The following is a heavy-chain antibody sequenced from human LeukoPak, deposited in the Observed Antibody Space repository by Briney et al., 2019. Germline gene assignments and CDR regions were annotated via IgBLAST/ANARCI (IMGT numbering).Heavy chain of an antibody. Sequence: GESLKISCKGSGYSFTSYWIGWVRQMPGKGLEGMGIIYPGDSDTRYSPSFQGQVTISADKSISTAYLQWSSLKASDTAMYYCARYSYCGGDCYDDAFDFWGQGTMVTVSS. D-gene: IGHD2-21*02. CDR1: GYSFTSYW. CDR2: IYPGDSDT. J-gene: IGHJ3*01. V-gene: IGHV5-51*01. CDR3: ARYSYCGGDCYDDAFDF.